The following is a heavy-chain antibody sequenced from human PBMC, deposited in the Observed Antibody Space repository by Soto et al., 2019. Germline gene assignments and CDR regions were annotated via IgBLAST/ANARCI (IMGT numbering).Heavy chain of an antibody. CDR1: GFTFSSYA. D-gene: IGHD1-26*01. J-gene: IGHJ6*02. CDR2: ISYEGSNK. CDR3: AREARSSGSYFGFPYYYGMDV. Sequence: QVQLVESGGGVVQPGRSLRLSCAASGFTFSSYAMHWVRQAPGKGLEWVAVISYEGSNKYYADSVKGRFTISRDNSKNTLYLQMNSLRAEDTAVYYCAREARSSGSYFGFPYYYGMDVWGQGTTVTVSS. V-gene: IGHV3-30-3*01.